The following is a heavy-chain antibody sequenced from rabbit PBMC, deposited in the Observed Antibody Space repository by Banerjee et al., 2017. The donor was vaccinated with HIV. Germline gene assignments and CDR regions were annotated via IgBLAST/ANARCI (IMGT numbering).Heavy chain of an antibody. CDR2: IDVAITADT. CDR3: ARASALSGWGHDL. J-gene: IGHJ6*01. V-gene: IGHV1S45*01. D-gene: IGHD4-1*01. Sequence: QEQLEESGGDLVQPEGSLTLTCTASGFSFSSSYWICWVRQAPGKGLEWIACIDVAITADTYYGSWAKGRFTVSKVSSTAVTLQMTSLTAADTATYFCARASALSGWGHDLWGQGTLVTVS. CDR1: GFSFSSSYW.